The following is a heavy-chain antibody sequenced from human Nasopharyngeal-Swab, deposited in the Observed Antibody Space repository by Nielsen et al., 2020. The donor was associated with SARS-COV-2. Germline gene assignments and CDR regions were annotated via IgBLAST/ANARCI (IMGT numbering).Heavy chain of an antibody. V-gene: IGHV3-7*01. J-gene: IGHJ4*02. CDR2: INQDGSEK. CDR3: ARHSGWSFDY. D-gene: IGHD6-19*01. CDR1: GFTFSSYA. Sequence: GGSLRLSCAASGFTFSSYAMSWVRQAPGKGLEWVANINQDGSEKYYVDSVKGRFTISRDNAKNSLYLQVNSLRAEDTAVYYCARHSGWSFDYWGQGTLVTVSS.